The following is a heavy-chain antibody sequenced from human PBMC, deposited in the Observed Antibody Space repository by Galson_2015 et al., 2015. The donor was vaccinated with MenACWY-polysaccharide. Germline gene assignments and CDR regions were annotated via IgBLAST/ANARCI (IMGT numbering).Heavy chain of an antibody. D-gene: IGHD7-27*01. CDR1: GFTFSTYR. Sequence: SLRLSCAASGFTFSTYRMNWVRQAPGKGLEWVSGISSSSSYIFYADSVKGRFTISRDNAKNSLFLQMNSLRAEDTAVYYCARDLGIYAFDIWGQGTMVTVSS. V-gene: IGHV3-21*06. CDR3: ARDLGIYAFDI. J-gene: IGHJ3*02. CDR2: ISSSSSYI.